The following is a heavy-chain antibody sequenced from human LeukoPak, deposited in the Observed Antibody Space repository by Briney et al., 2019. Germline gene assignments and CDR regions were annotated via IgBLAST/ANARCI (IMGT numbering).Heavy chain of an antibody. V-gene: IGHV4-59*01. D-gene: IGHD6-13*01. CDR2: IYYSGTS. CDR3: AKAAGYSTIYWFDP. CDR1: GGSIRSSH. J-gene: IGHJ5*02. Sequence: SETLSLTCTVSGGSIRSSHWSWIRQPPRKGLEFIGYIYYSGTSNYNPSLKSRVTMSVDTSNNQFSLKLNSVTAADTAVYYCAKAAGYSTIYWFDPWGQGTLVTVSS.